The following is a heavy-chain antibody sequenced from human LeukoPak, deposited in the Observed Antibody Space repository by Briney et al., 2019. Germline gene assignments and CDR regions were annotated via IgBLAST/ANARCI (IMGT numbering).Heavy chain of an antibody. CDR3: AREINDP. CDR2: INYSGAT. J-gene: IGHJ5*02. CDR1: GFTFSSYS. D-gene: IGHD3-16*01. V-gene: IGHV4-34*01. Sequence: GSLRLSCAASGFTFSSYSMNWVRQPPGKGLEWIGAINYSGATSYNPSLKSRVTMSIDTSRNQFSLQLTSVTAADTAVYYCAREINDPWGQGTLVIVSS.